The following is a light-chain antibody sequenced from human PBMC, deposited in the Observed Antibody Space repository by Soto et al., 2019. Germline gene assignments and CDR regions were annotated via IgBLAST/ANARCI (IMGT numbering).Light chain of an antibody. J-gene: IGKJ2*01. CDR3: HQYYHYSS. Sequence: DIQLTQSPSTLSASIGGRVTITCRASQSVNRWLAWYQQKPGKAPKLLMYEASTLESGVPSRFSSGGSGTEFTLTISSLQPDDSATYYCHQYYHYSSFGQGTRLEI. V-gene: IGKV1-5*01. CDR2: EAS. CDR1: QSVNRW.